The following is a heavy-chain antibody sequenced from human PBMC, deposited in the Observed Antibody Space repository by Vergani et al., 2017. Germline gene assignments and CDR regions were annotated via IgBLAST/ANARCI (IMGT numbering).Heavy chain of an antibody. V-gene: IGHV2-70*16. Sequence: QVTLKESGPVLVKPTETLTLTCTFSGFSLSTSGMCVSWIRQPPGKALEWLARIDWDDDKYYSTSLKTRLTISKDTSKNQVVLTMTNMDPVDTATYYCARTTRDYYYYYMDVWGKGTTVTVSS. J-gene: IGHJ6*03. CDR2: IDWDDDK. CDR1: GFSLSTSGMC. D-gene: IGHD1-1*01. CDR3: ARTTRDYYYYYMDV.